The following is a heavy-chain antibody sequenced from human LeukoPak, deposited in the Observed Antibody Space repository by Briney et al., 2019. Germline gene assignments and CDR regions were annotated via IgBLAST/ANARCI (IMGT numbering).Heavy chain of an antibody. D-gene: IGHD3-10*01. Sequence: PSETLSLTCAVYGGSFSGYYWSWIRQPPGKGLEWIGEINHSGSTNYNPSLKSRVTISVDTSKNQFSLKLSSVTAADTAVYYCARALLLWFGELLYGYFDYWGQGTLVTVSS. CDR1: GGSFSGYY. CDR3: ARALLLWFGELLYGYFDY. CDR2: INHSGST. J-gene: IGHJ4*02. V-gene: IGHV4-34*01.